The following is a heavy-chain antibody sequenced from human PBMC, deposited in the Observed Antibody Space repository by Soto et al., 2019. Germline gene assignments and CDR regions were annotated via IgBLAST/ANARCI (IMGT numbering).Heavy chain of an antibody. J-gene: IGHJ6*02. Sequence: PGESLKISCKGSGYSFTSYWIGWVRQMPGKGLGWMGIIYPGDSDTRYSPSFQGQVTISADKSISTAYLQWSSLTAADTAVYYCARWPRYGSGSYYYYYSGLDVWGQGTTVTVSS. V-gene: IGHV5-51*01. CDR3: ARWPRYGSGSYYYYYSGLDV. CDR2: IYPGDSDT. CDR1: GYSFTSYW. D-gene: IGHD3-10*01.